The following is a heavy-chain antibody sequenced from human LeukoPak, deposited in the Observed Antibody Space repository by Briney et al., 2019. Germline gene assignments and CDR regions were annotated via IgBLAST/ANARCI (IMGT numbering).Heavy chain of an antibody. CDR3: ARVPARTYYFDY. D-gene: IGHD6-25*01. CDR1: GGTFSSYT. Sequence: SVKVSCKASGGTFSSYTISWVRQAPGQGLEWMGRIIPILGIANYAQKFQGRVTITADKSTSTAYMELSSLRSVDTAVYYCARVPARTYYFDYWGQGTLVTVSS. V-gene: IGHV1-69*02. J-gene: IGHJ4*02. CDR2: IIPILGIA.